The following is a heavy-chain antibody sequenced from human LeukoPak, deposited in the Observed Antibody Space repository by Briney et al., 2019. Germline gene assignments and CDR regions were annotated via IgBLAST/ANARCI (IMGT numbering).Heavy chain of an antibody. CDR3: ARNTPNDSYGAFDY. J-gene: IGHJ4*02. CDR2: IYYSGGT. V-gene: IGHV4-31*03. D-gene: IGHD5-18*01. Sequence: PSQTLSLTCTVSGGSISSGGYYWSWIRQHPGKGLEWIGYIYYSGGTYYNPSLKSRVTISVDTSKNQFSLKLSSVAAADTAVYYCARNTPNDSYGAFDYWGQGTLVTVSS. CDR1: GGSISSGGYY.